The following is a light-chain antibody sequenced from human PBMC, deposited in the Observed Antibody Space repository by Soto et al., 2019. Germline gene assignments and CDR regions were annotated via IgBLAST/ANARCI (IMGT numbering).Light chain of an antibody. V-gene: IGKV3-15*01. Sequence: VVMTQSPPTLSASAGERATLSCRASQSISTNLAWYQQKPGQAPSLLIYAASTRATDVPARFSGSGSGTEFTLTIRSLQSEDFVSYDCQHYNNYHMPPSITFGQGTRLELK. CDR2: AAS. CDR3: QHYNNYHMPPSIT. CDR1: QSISTN. J-gene: IGKJ5*01.